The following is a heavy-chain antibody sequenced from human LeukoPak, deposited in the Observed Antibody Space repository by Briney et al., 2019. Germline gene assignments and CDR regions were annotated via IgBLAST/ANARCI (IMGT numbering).Heavy chain of an antibody. CDR1: GGTFSSYA. CDR2: IIPIFGTA. CDR3: ARRLSSIRFDP. D-gene: IGHD6-6*01. V-gene: IGHV1-69*05. J-gene: IGHJ5*02. Sequence: ASVKVSCKASGGTFSSYAMSWVRQAPGQGLEWMGGIIPIFGTANYAQKFQGRVTITTDESTSTAYMELSSLRAEDTAVYYCARRLSSIRFDPWGQGTLVTVSS.